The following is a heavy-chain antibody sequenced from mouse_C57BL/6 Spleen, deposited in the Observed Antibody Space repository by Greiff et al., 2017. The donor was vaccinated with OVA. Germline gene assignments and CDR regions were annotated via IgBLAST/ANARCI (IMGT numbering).Heavy chain of an antibody. J-gene: IGHJ2*01. CDR2: IDPSDSDT. V-gene: IGHV1-69*01. CDR1: GYTFTSYW. CDR3: ARSEGLGY. Sequence: QVQLQQPGAELVMPGASVKLSCKASGYTFTSYWMHWVKQRPGQGLEWIGEIDPSDSDTNYNQKFKGKSTLTVDKSSSTAYMQLGSLTSEDSAVYYCARSEGLGYWGKGATLTVSS. D-gene: IGHD2-4*01.